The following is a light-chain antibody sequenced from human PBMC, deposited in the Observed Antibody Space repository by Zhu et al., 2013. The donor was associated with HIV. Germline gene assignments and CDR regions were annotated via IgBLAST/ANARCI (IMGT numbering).Light chain of an antibody. CDR3: QVRDSSTNHVL. CDR2: DDS. J-gene: IGLJ2*01. V-gene: IGLV3-21*03. CDR1: NIGSKS. Sequence: SYELTQPPSVSVAPGKTARITCGGNNIGSKSVHWYQQKPGQAPMLVVYDDSDRPSGIPERFSGSNSGNAATLTISRVEDGDEADYYCQVRDSSTNHVLFGGGTKLTVL.